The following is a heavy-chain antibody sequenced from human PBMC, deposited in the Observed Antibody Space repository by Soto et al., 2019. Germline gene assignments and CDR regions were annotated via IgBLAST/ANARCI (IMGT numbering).Heavy chain of an antibody. Sequence: QVQLVQSGAEVKKPGASVKVSCKASGYTFTSYAMHWVRQAPGQRLEWMGWINAGNGNTKYSQKFQGRGTITRDTSASTAYMQLSSLRSEATAVYSCARTGCSGGSCDVGWFDPWGQGPLVTVSS. CDR1: GYTFTSYA. V-gene: IGHV1-3*01. J-gene: IGHJ5*02. D-gene: IGHD2-15*01. CDR2: INAGNGNT. CDR3: ARTGCSGGSCDVGWFDP.